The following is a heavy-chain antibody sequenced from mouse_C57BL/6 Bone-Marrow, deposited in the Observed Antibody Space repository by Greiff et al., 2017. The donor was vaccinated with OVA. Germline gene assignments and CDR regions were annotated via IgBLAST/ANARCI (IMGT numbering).Heavy chain of an antibody. CDR3: TTRTYGSRAYFDY. V-gene: IGHV14-4*01. CDR1: GFNIKDDY. CDR2: IDPENGDT. D-gene: IGHD1-1*01. Sequence: VQLQQSGAELVRPGASVKLSCTASGFNIKDDYMHWVKQRPEQGLEWIGWIDPENGDTEYASKFQGKATITADTSSNTAYLQLSSLTSEDTAVYYCTTRTYGSRAYFDYWGRGTTLTVSS. J-gene: IGHJ2*01.